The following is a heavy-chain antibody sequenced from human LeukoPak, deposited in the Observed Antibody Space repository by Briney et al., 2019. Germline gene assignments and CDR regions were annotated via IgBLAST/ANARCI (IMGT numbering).Heavy chain of an antibody. CDR3: AREEYSSSSDY. D-gene: IGHD6-13*01. CDR2: ISSSGSTI. CDR1: GFTFSDYY. V-gene: IGHV3-11*01. J-gene: IGHJ4*02. Sequence: GGSLRLSCAASGFTFSDYYMSWIRQAPGKGLEWVSYISSSGSTIYYADSVKGRFTISRDNAKNSLYLQMNSLRAEDAAVYYCAREEYSSSSDYWGQGTLVTVSS.